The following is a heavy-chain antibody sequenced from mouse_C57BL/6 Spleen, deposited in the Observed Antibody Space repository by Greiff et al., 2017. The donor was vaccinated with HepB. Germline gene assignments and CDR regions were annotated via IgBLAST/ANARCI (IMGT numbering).Heavy chain of an antibody. J-gene: IGHJ1*03. V-gene: IGHV1-81*01. Sequence: VQLQQSGAELARPGASVKLSCKASGYTFTSYGISWVKQRTGQGLEWIGEIYPRSGNTYYNEKFKGKATLTADKSSSTAYMELRSLTSEVSAVYFCAITTVVATDWYFDVWGTGTTVTVSS. CDR3: AITTVVATDWYFDV. CDR1: GYTFTSYG. D-gene: IGHD1-1*01. CDR2: IYPRSGNT.